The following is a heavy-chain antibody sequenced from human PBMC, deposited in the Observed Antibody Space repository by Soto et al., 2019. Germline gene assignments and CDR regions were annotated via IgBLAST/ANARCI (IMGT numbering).Heavy chain of an antibody. V-gene: IGHV1-24*01. CDR1: GYTLTELS. CDR3: ATVSRRGVIYYYYYMDV. J-gene: IGHJ6*03. CDR2: FDPEDGET. Sequence: ASVKVSCKVSGYTLTELSMHWVRQAPGKGLEWMGGFDPEDGETIYAQKFQGRVTMTEDTSTDTAYMELSSLRSEDTAVYYCATVSRRGVIYYYYYMDVWGKGTTVTVSS. D-gene: IGHD3-10*01.